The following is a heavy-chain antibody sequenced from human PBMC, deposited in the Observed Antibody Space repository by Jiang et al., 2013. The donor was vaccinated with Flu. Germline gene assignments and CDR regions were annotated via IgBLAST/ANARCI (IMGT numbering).Heavy chain of an antibody. V-gene: IGHV1-18*04. CDR1: GYTFTSYG. CDR3: ARDFRYYDSSGYYIPYFDY. D-gene: IGHD3-22*01. Sequence: GAEVKKPGASVKVSCKASGYTFTSYGISWVRQAPGQGLEWMGWISAYNGNTNYAQKLQGRVTMTTDTSTSTAYMELRSLRSDDTAVYYCARDFRYYDSSGYYIPYFDYWGQGTLVTVSS. CDR2: ISAYNGNT. J-gene: IGHJ4*02.